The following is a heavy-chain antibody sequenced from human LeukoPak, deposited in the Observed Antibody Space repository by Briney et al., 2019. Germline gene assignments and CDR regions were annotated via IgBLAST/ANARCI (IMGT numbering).Heavy chain of an antibody. J-gene: IGHJ4*02. CDR1: GGSISSSSYY. CDR2: INHSGST. D-gene: IGHD2-15*01. CDR3: ARTPATNLVGGDY. V-gene: IGHV4-39*07. Sequence: PSETLSLTCTVSGGSISSSSYYWGWIRQPPGKGLEWIGEINHSGSTNYNPSLKSRVTISVDTSKNQFSLKLSSVTAADTAVYYCARTPATNLVGGDYWGQGTLVTVSS.